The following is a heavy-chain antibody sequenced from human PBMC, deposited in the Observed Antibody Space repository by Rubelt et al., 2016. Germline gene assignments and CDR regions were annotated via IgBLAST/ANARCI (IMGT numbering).Heavy chain of an antibody. CDR3: ARGHYGA. CDR2: INANTGDP. J-gene: IGHJ5*02. CDR1: GYTLTTLA. Sequence: QVQLVQSGSELKKPGASVKISCKASGYTLTTLAMNWVRQAPGQGLEWMGWINANTGDPTYAQGFKGRFVFSLDTSVNTAYLQISSLQPEDTAVYFCARGHYGAWGQGTLVTVSS. V-gene: IGHV7-4-1*02. D-gene: IGHD4/OR15-4a*01.